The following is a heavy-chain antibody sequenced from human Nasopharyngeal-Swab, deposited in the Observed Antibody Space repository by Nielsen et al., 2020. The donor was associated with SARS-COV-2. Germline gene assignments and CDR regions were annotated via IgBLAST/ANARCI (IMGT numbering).Heavy chain of an antibody. CDR1: GFAFSSYW. V-gene: IGHV3-74*01. CDR3: ARGPQVPAGNGWYWFDP. CDR2: INSDGSSA. J-gene: IGHJ5*02. Sequence: GGSLRLSCAASGFAFSSYWMHWVRQAPGKGLVWVSRINSDGSSASYADSVKGRFTISRDNAKNTLYLQMNSLRAEDTAVYYCARGPQVPAGNGWYWFDPWGQGTLVTVSS. D-gene: IGHD6-19*01.